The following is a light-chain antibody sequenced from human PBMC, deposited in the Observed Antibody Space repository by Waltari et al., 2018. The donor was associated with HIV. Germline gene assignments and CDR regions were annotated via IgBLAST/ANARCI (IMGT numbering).Light chain of an antibody. CDR1: QSVDTY. J-gene: IGKJ2*01. CDR3: QQRSTWYT. CDR2: DAS. Sequence: EIVLTQSPATLSLSPGDRATLYCRASQSVDTYLAWYHQQPGQAPRLLIHDASNRAAGVPARFSGSGSGTDFTLTISSLEPEDSAVYYCQQRSTWYTFGQGTKLEIK. V-gene: IGKV3-11*01.